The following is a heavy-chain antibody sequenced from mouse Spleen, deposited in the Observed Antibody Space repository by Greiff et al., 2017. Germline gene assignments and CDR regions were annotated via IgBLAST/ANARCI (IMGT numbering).Heavy chain of an antibody. V-gene: IGHV2-6*01. D-gene: IGHD6-5*01. CDR1: GFSLTSYG. CDR2: IWGGGST. CDR3: ATLGAMEYPAWFAY. Sequence: VRLMESGPGLVAPSQSLSITCTVSGFSLTSYGVDWVRQSPGKGLEWLGVIWGGGSTNYNSALKSRLSISKDNSKSQVFLKMNSLQTDDTAMYYCATLGAMEYPAWFAYWGQGTLVTVSA. J-gene: IGHJ3*01.